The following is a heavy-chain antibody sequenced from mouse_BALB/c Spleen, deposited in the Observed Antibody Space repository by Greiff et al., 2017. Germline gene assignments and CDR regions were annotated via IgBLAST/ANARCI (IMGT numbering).Heavy chain of an antibody. CDR1: GFTFSSFG. V-gene: IGHV5-17*02. J-gene: IGHJ4*01. D-gene: IGHD1-1*01. Sequence: EVKLMESGGGLVQPGGSRKLSCAASGFTFSSFGMHWVRQAPEKGLEWVAYISSGSSTIYYADTVKGRFTISRDNPKNTLFLQMTSLRSEDTAMYYCARHYYYGSSYVDYYAMDYWGQGTSVTVSA. CDR2: ISSGSSTI. CDR3: ARHYYYGSSYVDYYAMDY.